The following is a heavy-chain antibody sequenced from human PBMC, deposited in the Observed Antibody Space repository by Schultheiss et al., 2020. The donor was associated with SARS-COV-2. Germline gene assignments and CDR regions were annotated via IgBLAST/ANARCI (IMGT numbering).Heavy chain of an antibody. CDR2: IWYDGSNK. J-gene: IGHJ3*02. CDR1: GFTFSSYG. CDR3: ARDDVILRAFDI. Sequence: GESLKISCAASGFTFSSYGMHWVRQAPGKGLEWVAVIWYDGSNKYYADSVKGRFTISRDNAKNSLYLQMNSLRAEDTAVYYCARDDVILRAFDIWGQGTMVTVSS. V-gene: IGHV3-33*08.